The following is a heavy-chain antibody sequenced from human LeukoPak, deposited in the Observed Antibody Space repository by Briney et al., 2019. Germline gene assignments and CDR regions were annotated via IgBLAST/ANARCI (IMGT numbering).Heavy chain of an antibody. D-gene: IGHD2-2*01. J-gene: IGHJ4*02. V-gene: IGHV4-39*01. Sequence: SETLSLTCTVSGGSISSSSYYWGWIRQPPGKGLEWIGSIYYSGSTYYNPSLKSRVTISVDTSKNQVSLKLSPVTAADTTVYYCAQLPRAGIDIVLLPAAIWGQGTLVTVSS. CDR2: IYYSGST. CDR1: GGSISSSSYY. CDR3: AQLPRAGIDIVLLPAAI.